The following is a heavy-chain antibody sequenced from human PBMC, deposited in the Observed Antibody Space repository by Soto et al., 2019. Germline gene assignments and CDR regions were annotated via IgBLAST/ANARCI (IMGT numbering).Heavy chain of an antibody. V-gene: IGHV1-69*08. D-gene: IGHD5-12*01. Sequence: QVQLVQSGAEVKKPGSSVKVSCKASGVTFTNDIITWVRQAPGQGLEWMGRIIPLLDIANYAQKFQGRVTITADKSTSTAYMELNRLRSEDTAVYYCVRDSPIGSTYSGYDGIDYWGQGTLVTVSS. CDR3: VRDSPIGSTYSGYDGIDY. CDR2: IIPLLDIA. CDR1: GVTFTNDI. J-gene: IGHJ4*02.